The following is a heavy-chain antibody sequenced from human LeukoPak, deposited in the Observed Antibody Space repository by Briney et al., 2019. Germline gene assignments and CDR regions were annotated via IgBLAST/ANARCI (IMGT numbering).Heavy chain of an antibody. Sequence: SETLSLACTVSGGSISSSSYYWAWVRQPPGKGLEWIGNIYYSGSTYYNPSLKSRVTISVDTSKNQFSLKLRSVTAADTAVYYCARYYDSRGYYYSSFDPWGQGTLVTVSP. J-gene: IGHJ5*02. CDR1: GGSISSSSYY. CDR3: ARYYDSRGYYYSSFDP. V-gene: IGHV4-39*01. D-gene: IGHD3-22*01. CDR2: IYYSGST.